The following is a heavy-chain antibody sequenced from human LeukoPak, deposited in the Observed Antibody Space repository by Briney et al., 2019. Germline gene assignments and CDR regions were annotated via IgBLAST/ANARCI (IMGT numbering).Heavy chain of an antibody. D-gene: IGHD3-22*01. CDR1: GAYISRYY. CDR2: ISYSATT. J-gene: IGHJ5*02. CDR3: ARDMRGDFYDTSGLNWFDP. V-gene: IGHV4-59*01. Sequence: SETLSLTCTVSGAYISRYYWSWIRHPPGKGLDWIGYISYSATTNYNPSLMSRVTITVDTSKNHFSLKLSSVTAADTAVYYCARDMRGDFYDTSGLNWFDPWGQGTLVTVSS.